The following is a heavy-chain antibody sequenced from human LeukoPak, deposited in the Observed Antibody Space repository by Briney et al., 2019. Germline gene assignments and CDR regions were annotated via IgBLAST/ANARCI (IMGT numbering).Heavy chain of an antibody. Sequence: WGSLRLSCAASGFTFSSYSMNWGRQAPGKGRELVASISISSSYIYYADSVKGRFTISRDNAKNSLYLQMTRLRAEDTDVYYCAREPFRESSGWYNGNTRHYSYYYYMDLWGQGTTVTVSS. D-gene: IGHD6-19*01. CDR2: ISISSSYI. CDR1: GFTFSSYS. V-gene: IGHV3-21*01. J-gene: IGHJ6*03. CDR3: AREPFRESSGWYNGNTRHYSYYYYMDL.